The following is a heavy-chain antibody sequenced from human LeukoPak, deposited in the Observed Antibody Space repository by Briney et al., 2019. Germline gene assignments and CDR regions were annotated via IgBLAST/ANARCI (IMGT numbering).Heavy chain of an antibody. V-gene: IGHV3-30*04. J-gene: IGHJ4*02. CDR2: ISSDGGNI. D-gene: IGHD6-19*01. Sequence: SGGSLRLSCAASGFSFSSFAFHWVRQAPGKGLEGVAVISSDGGNIYYADSVTGRTLISRDNSKNTLYLPFYSLKPEDTAVYYCARDRGPTIAVPYYFDFWGQGTVVTVSS. CDR1: GFSFSSFA. CDR3: ARDRGPTIAVPYYFDF.